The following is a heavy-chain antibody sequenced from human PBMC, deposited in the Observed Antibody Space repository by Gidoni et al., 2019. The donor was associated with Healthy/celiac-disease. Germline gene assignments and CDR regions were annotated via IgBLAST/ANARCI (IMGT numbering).Heavy chain of an antibody. CDR1: GGSFSGYY. J-gene: IGHJ5*02. CDR2: INHRGST. CDR3: ARGLYNYGDPTNWFDP. V-gene: IGHV4-34*01. D-gene: IGHD4-17*01. Sequence: QVQLQQWGAGLLKPSETLSLTCAVYGGSFSGYYWSWIRQPPGKGLEWIGEINHRGSTNYNPSLKSRVTISVDTSKNQFSLKLSSVTAADTAVYYCARGLYNYGDPTNWFDPWGQGTLVTVSS.